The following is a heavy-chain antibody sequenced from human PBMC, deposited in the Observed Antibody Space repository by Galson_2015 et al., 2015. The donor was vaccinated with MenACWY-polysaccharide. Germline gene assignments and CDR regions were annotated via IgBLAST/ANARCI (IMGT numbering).Heavy chain of an antibody. V-gene: IGHV1-8*01. CDR3: ARGPVGPTVYYMDV. Sequence: SVKVSCKASGYTFTSYDINWVRQAPGQGLEWMGWMSPNNGNTGYAQKFQGRVTMTRDTSISTAYMELSSLRSEDTAVYYCARGPVGPTVYYMDVWGKGTTVTVSS. D-gene: IGHD1-26*01. CDR1: GYTFTSYD. CDR2: MSPNNGNT. J-gene: IGHJ6*03.